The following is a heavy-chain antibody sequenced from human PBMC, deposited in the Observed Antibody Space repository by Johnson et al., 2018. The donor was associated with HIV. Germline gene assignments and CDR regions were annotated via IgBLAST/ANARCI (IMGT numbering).Heavy chain of an antibody. CDR3: ARGPDYYDSRGFRSASFDV. V-gene: IGHV3-66*01. J-gene: IGHJ3*01. Sequence: VQLVESGGGVVRPGGSLRLSCAASGFTFDDYGMSWVRQAPGKGLEWVSVIYSGGSTYYADSVKGRFTISRDNSKNTLYLQMDSLRDEDTAVYYCARGPDYYDSRGFRSASFDVWGQGTIVSVSS. D-gene: IGHD3-22*01. CDR2: IYSGGST. CDR1: GFTFDDYG.